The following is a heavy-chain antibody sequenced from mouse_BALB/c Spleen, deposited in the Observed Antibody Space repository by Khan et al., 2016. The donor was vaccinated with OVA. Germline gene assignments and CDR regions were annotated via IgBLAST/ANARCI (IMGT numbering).Heavy chain of an antibody. Sequence: EVELVASGGGLVQPGGSRKLSCAASGFTFSDYGMAWVRQAPGKGPEWVAFISSFAYSIYYADTVTGRFTISRENAKNTLYLEMSSLRSEDTAMYCCGRWEMDYWGQGTSVTVSS. V-gene: IGHV5-15*02. D-gene: IGHD4-1*01. CDR2: ISSFAYSI. CDR1: GFTFSDYG. CDR3: GRWEMDY. J-gene: IGHJ4*01.